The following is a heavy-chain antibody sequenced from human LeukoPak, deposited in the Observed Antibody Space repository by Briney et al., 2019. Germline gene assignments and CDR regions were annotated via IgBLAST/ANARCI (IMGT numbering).Heavy chain of an antibody. CDR1: GGSISSYY. CDR3: ARYVVFVSGKYYFDY. Sequence: SETLSLTCTVSGGSISSYYWSWIRQPPGKGLEWIGYIYYSGSTNYNPSLKSRVTISVDTSKNQFSLKLSSVTAADTAVYYCARYVVFVSGKYYFDYWGQGSLVTVSS. V-gene: IGHV4-59*01. CDR2: IYYSGST. J-gene: IGHJ4*02. D-gene: IGHD3-10*01.